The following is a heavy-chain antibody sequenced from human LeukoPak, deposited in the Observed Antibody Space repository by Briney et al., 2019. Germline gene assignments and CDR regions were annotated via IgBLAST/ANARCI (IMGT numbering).Heavy chain of an antibody. D-gene: IGHD7-27*01. Sequence: PSETLSLTCTVSGGSISSSNYYWGWIRQPPGKGLEWIGSIYYSGRTYYNPSLKSRVTISVDTSKNQFSLNLSSVTAADTAVYYCARTSLNGGSWFDPWGQGTLVTVSS. CDR1: GGSISSSNYY. CDR3: ARTSLNGGSWFDP. J-gene: IGHJ5*02. V-gene: IGHV4-39*01. CDR2: IYYSGRT.